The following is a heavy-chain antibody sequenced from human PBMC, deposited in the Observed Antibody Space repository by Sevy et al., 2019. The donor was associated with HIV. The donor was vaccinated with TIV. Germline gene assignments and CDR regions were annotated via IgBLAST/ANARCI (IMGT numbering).Heavy chain of an antibody. J-gene: IGHJ6*02. D-gene: IGHD4-17*01. CDR2: ISYDGSKK. CDR3: AHSSGLYGYYYGMDV. CDR1: GVPFSTYG. V-gene: IGHV3-30*03. Sequence: GGSLRLSCAASGVPFSTYGIHWVRQAPGKGLEWVGVISYDGSKKNHAESMKGRFTISRDNSKNTLYLEMSSLRPEDTAVYYCAHSSGLYGYYYGMDVWGQGTTVTVSS.